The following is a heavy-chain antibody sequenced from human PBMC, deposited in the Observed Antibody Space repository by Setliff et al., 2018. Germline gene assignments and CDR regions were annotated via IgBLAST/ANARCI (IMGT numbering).Heavy chain of an antibody. CDR3: ARYDSSGYSENYYFDY. CDR2: VYYSGNT. V-gene: IGHV4-39*07. D-gene: IGHD3-22*01. Sequence: SETLSLPCTVSGGSISTTDYYWGWIRQPPGKGLEWIGCVYYSGNTYYSPSLKSRVTMFVDTSKNQFSLMLYSVTAADTAIYYCARYDSSGYSENYYFDYWGQGTLVTVSS. CDR1: GGSISTTDYY. J-gene: IGHJ4*02.